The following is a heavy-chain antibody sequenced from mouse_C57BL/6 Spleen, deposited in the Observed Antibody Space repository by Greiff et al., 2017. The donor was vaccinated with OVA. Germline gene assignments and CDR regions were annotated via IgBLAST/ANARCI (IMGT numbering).Heavy chain of an antibody. J-gene: IGHJ2*01. D-gene: IGHD2-4*01. Sequence: EVQRVESGGDLVKPGGSLKLSCAASGFTFSSYGMSWVRQTPDKRLEWVATISSGGSYTYYPDSVKGRFTISRDNAKNTLYLQMSSLKSEDTAMYYCARRRDYGDFDYWGQGTTLTVSS. CDR1: GFTFSSYG. CDR3: ARRRDYGDFDY. V-gene: IGHV5-6*01. CDR2: ISSGGSYT.